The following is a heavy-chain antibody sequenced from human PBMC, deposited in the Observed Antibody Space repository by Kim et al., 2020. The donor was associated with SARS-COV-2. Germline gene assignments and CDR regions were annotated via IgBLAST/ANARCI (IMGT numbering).Heavy chain of an antibody. J-gene: IGHJ5*02. V-gene: IGHV4-31*03. CDR1: GFSISSGGFY. CDR3: ARDRGGYDSGNNWFDP. D-gene: IGHD5-12*01. CDR2: IYYSGIT. Sequence: SETLSLTCTVSGFSISSGGFYWSWIRQHPGKGLEWFVYIYYSGITYYNPSLKSRVTISVDTSKNQFSLKLSSVTAADTAVYYCARDRGGYDSGNNWFDPWGQGTLVTVSS.